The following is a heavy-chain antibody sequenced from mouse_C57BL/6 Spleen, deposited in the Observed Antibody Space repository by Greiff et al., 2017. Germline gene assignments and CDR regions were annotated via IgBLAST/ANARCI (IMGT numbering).Heavy chain of an antibody. CDR3: ARREEGFSYAMDY. Sequence: EVQLQQSGPVLVQPGASVKMSCKASGYTFTDYYMNWVKQSHGKSLEWLGVINPYNGGTSYNQKFKGKATLTVDNSSSTAYMELNSLTTEDSAVYYCARREEGFSYAMDYWGQGTSVTVSS. CDR1: GYTFTDYY. J-gene: IGHJ4*01. CDR2: INPYNGGT. V-gene: IGHV1-19*01.